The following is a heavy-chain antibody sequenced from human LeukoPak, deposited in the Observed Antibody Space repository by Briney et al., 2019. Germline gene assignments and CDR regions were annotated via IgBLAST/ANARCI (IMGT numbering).Heavy chain of an antibody. V-gene: IGHV3-7*03. Sequence: GGSLRLSCAVSGFSFSSHWMSWVRQAPGRGLEWVANINQDGSEKHYVDPVKGRFIISRDNAKNSLYLQMNSLRAEDSAVYYCASDIEAPGIAFDYWGKGSLSPSPQ. J-gene: IGHJ4*02. CDR3: ASDIEAPGIAFDY. D-gene: IGHD6-13*01. CDR2: INQDGSEK. CDR1: GFSFSSHW.